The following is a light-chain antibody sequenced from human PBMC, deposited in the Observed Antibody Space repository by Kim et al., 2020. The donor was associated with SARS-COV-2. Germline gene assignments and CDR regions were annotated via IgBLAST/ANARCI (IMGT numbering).Light chain of an antibody. J-gene: IGLJ3*02. CDR1: SLTMYY. CDR2: ANN. V-gene: IGLV3-19*01. Sequence: ALGQTARITCQGDSLTMYYATWYQQKPGQAPVLVIYANNNRPSGTPDRFSASSSRTTSSLTITGAQAEDEADYYCISRDSSGHHWVFGGGTQLTVL. CDR3: ISRDSSGHHWV.